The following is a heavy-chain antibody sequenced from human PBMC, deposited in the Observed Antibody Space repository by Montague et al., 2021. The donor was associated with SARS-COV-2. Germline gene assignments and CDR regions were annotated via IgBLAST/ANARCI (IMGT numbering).Heavy chain of an antibody. V-gene: IGHV4-4*02. Sequence: SETLSLTCAVSGGSISSSNWWSWVRQPPGKGLEWIGEIYHSGSTNYNPSLKSRATISVDKSKNQFSLKLSSVTAADTAVYYCARGYRRITIFGVVIYDAFDIWGQGTMVTVSS. CDR3: ARGYRRITIFGVVIYDAFDI. CDR1: GGSISSSNW. D-gene: IGHD3-3*01. J-gene: IGHJ3*02. CDR2: IYHSGST.